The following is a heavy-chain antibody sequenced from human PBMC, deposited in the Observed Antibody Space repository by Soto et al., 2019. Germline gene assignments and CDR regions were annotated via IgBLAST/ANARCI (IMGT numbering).Heavy chain of an antibody. J-gene: IGHJ5*02. Sequence: SETLSLTCTVSGGSISSSSYYWGWIRQPPGKGLEWIGSIYYSGSTYYNPSLKSRVTISVDTSKNQFSLKLSSVTAADTAGDYCARHENSDDYGDYLAENHQNWFDPWGQGTLVTVSS. D-gene: IGHD4-17*01. CDR1: GGSISSSSYY. CDR2: IYYSGST. CDR3: ARHENSDDYGDYLAENHQNWFDP. V-gene: IGHV4-39*01.